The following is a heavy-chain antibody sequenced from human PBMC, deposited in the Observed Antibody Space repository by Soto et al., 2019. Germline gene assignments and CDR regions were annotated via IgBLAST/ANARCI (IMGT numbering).Heavy chain of an antibody. J-gene: IGHJ6*02. D-gene: IGHD2-21*02. CDR3: AHSRCGGDCLQSYSSHYYYGMDV. V-gene: IGHV2-5*02. Sequence: QITLKESGPTLVKPTQTLTLTCTFSGFTLNTGGLGVGWIRQPPGKALEWLALIYWDDDKRYSPSLKSSLTITKDTSKNQVVLTMTNMDPVDTATYYCAHSRCGGDCLQSYSSHYYYGMDVWGQGTTVTVSS. CDR2: IYWDDDK. CDR1: GFTLNTGGLG.